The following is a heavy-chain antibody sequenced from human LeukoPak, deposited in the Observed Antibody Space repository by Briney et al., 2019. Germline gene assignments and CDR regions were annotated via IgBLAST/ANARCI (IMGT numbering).Heavy chain of an antibody. CDR2: IFGGGGT. CDR3: AKGEAYCSSTSCYYLDY. CDR1: GFTVSSNY. Sequence: PGGSLRLSCAAFGFTVSSNYMSWVRQAPGKGLEWVSVIFGGGGTYYGDSVRGRFTISRDNSKNTLYLQMNSLNAEDTAVYHCAKGEAYCSSTSCYYLDYWGQGTLVTVSS. D-gene: IGHD2-2*01. V-gene: IGHV3-53*01. J-gene: IGHJ4*02.